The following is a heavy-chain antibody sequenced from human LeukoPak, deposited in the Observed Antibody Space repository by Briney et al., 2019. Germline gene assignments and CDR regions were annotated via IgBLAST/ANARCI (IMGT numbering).Heavy chain of an antibody. CDR1: GDSLSSHY. V-gene: IGHV4-59*11. J-gene: IGHJ3*02. CDR3: ARDLVTVTKGFDI. D-gene: IGHD4-17*01. CDR2: ISHIGRT. Sequence: SETLSLTCAVSGDSLSSHYWTWIRQSPGTGLEWIGYISHIGRTNYNPSLKSRVTISIDTSKNQFSLKLRSVTAADTAVYYCARDLVTVTKGFDIWGQGTMVSVSS.